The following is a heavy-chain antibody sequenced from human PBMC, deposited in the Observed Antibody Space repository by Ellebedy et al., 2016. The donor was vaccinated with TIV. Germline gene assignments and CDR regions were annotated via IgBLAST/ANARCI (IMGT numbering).Heavy chain of an antibody. CDR3: AREGGSYASKAFDI. V-gene: IGHV1-69*06. D-gene: IGHD2-15*01. CDR1: GCTFSSYA. J-gene: IGHJ3*02. Sequence: SVKVSXXASGCTFSSYALSWVRQAPGQGLEWMGGIIPIFGTANYAQKFQGRVTITADKSTSTAYMELSSLRSEDTAVYYCAREGGSYASKAFDIWGQGTMVTVSS. CDR2: IIPIFGTA.